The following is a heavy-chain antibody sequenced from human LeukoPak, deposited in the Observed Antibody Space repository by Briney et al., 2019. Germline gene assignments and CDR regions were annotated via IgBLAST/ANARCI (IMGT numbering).Heavy chain of an antibody. J-gene: IGHJ3*02. D-gene: IGHD3-3*01. V-gene: IGHV3-7*01. CDR2: IKQDGSEK. Sequence: GGSLRLSCAASGFTFSSYWMSWVRQAPGKGLEWVANIKQDGSEKYYVDSVKGRFTISRDNAKNSLYLQMNSLRAEDTAVYYCATYYDFWSGYPGAFDIWGQGTMVTVSS. CDR3: ATYYDFWSGYPGAFDI. CDR1: GFTFSSYW.